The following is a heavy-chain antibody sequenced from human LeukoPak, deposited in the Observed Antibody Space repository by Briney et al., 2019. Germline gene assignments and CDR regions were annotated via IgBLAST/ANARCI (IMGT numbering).Heavy chain of an antibody. D-gene: IGHD1-26*01. J-gene: IGHJ4*02. V-gene: IGHV3-21*01. CDR3: ARSEVGALRTFDY. Sequence: GGSLRLSCAASGFTFSSYSMNWVRQAPGKGLEWVSSISSSSSYIYYADSVKGRFTISRDNAKNSLYLQMNSLRAEDTAVYYCARSEVGALRTFDYWGQGTLVTVSS. CDR2: ISSSSSYI. CDR1: GFTFSSYS.